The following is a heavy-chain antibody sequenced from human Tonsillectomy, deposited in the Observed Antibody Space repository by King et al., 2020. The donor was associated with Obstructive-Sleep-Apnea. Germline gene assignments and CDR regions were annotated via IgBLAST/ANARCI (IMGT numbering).Heavy chain of an antibody. V-gene: IGHV3-15*01. J-gene: IGHJ4*02. Sequence: VQLVESGGGLVKPGGSLRLSCAGSEFTFRNAWLSWVRQAPGKGLEWIGRIKSKADGGTIDYAAPVKGRFIISRDDSGKILYLQMNNLKTEDTGVYYCSTAAYYDILTGYSTFDYWDQGTLVTVSS. CDR1: EFTFRNAW. CDR3: STAAYYDILTGYSTFDY. D-gene: IGHD3-9*01. CDR2: IKSKADGGTI.